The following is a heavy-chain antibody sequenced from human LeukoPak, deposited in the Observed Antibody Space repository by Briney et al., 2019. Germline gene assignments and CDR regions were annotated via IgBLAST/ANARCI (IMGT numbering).Heavy chain of an antibody. CDR2: INHSGST. Sequence: PSETLSLTCAVYGGSFSGYYWSWIRQPPGKGLEWIGEINHSGSTNYNPSLKSRVTISVDTSKNQFSLKLSSVTAADTAVYYCARINYDFWSGYPMGYMDVWGKGTTVTVSS. CDR1: GGSFSGYY. J-gene: IGHJ6*03. D-gene: IGHD3-3*01. V-gene: IGHV4-34*01. CDR3: ARINYDFWSGYPMGYMDV.